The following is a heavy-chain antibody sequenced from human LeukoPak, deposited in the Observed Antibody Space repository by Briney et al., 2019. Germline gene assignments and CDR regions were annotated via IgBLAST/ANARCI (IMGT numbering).Heavy chain of an antibody. CDR3: ARGGGNNWRVFDY. Sequence: GEALKISCKGSGYSFTNYWIGWVRQMPGEGLVWMGGIYPGDSDTRYSPSFQGQVTISADKSISTAYLQWSSLKASDTAMYYCARGGGNNWRVFDYWGQGTLVTVSS. D-gene: IGHD1-1*01. V-gene: IGHV5-51*01. CDR1: GYSFTNYW. CDR2: IYPGDSDT. J-gene: IGHJ4*02.